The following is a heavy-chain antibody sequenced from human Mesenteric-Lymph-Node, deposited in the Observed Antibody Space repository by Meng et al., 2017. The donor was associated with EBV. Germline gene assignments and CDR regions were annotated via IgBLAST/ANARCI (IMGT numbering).Heavy chain of an antibody. Sequence: QVKLQGSRPSLVNPHQTLTITCAASGGSIRGGGSISSDGYSWSWIRQPPGKGLEWIGNIYHSGSTYYNPSLKSRVTILVDRSKKQFSLKLSSVTVADTAVYYCVRVNLVGATRGYFDYWGQGTLVTVSS. V-gene: IGHV4-30-2*01. CDR3: VRVNLVGATRGYFDY. CDR2: IYHSGST. D-gene: IGHD1-26*01. CDR1: GGSIRGGGSISSDGYS. J-gene: IGHJ4*02.